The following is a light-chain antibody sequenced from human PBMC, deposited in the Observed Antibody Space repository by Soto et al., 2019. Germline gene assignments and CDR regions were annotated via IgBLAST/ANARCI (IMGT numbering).Light chain of an antibody. CDR2: SVT. J-gene: IGKJ2*01. Sequence: DIQMTQSPSSLSASVGDRVTITCRASQNIDTYLNWYQQRPGRAPTLLIYSVTSLHSGIPSRFSGSGSATDFTLTITSLQPEDFATYYCQQSYEPPRTFGQGTKLEMK. CDR1: QNIDTY. V-gene: IGKV1-39*01. CDR3: QQSYEPPRT.